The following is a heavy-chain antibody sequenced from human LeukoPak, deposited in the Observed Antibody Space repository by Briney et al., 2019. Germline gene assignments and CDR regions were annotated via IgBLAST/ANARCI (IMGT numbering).Heavy chain of an antibody. V-gene: IGHV5-51*01. CDR1: GYSFTSYW. J-gene: IGHJ6*02. D-gene: IGHD6-6*01. CDR3: ARMRSEYSSSSYSYGMDV. CDR2: IYPGDSDT. Sequence: GESLKISCKGSGYSFTSYWIGWVRQMPGKGLEWMGIIYPGDSDTRYSPSFQGQVTISADKSISTAYLQWSSLKASDTAMYYCARMRSEYSSSSYSYGMDVWGQGTTVTVSS.